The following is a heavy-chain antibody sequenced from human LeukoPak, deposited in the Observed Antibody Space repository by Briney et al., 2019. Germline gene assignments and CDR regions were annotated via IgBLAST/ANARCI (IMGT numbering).Heavy chain of an antibody. CDR3: ARPRAGVRYFDWLLLA. V-gene: IGHV3-21*01. CDR2: ISSSSSYI. CDR1: GFTFSSYS. J-gene: IGHJ5*02. D-gene: IGHD3-9*01. Sequence: PGGSLRLSCAASGFTFSSYSMNWVRQAPGKGLEWVSSISSSSSYIYYADSVKGRFTISRDNAKNSLYLQMNSLRAEDTAVYYCARPRAGVRYFDWLLLAWGQGTLVTVSS.